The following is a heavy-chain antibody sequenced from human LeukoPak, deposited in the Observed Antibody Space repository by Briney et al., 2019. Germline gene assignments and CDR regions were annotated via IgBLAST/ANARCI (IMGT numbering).Heavy chain of an antibody. J-gene: IGHJ6*02. CDR2: IDSSSSYI. D-gene: IGHD5-12*01. CDR3: ASHESGYDPYYYYYGMDV. V-gene: IGHV3-21*01. CDR1: GFTFSSYA. Sequence: PGGSLRLSCAASGFTFSSYAMNWVRQAPGKGLEWVSSIDSSSSYIYYADSVKGRFTISRANAKNSLFLQMNSLRAEDTAVYYCASHESGYDPYYYYYGMDVWGQGTTVTVSS.